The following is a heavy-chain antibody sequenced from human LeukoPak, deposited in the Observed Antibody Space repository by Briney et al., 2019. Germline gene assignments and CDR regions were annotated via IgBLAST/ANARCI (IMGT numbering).Heavy chain of an antibody. Sequence: GGSLRLSCAASGFTFDDYGMSWVRQAPGKGLEWVSGINWNGGSTGYADSVKGRFTISRDNAKNSLYLQMNSLRAEDTALYYYARGRFYTNHDYWGQGTLVTVSS. CDR2: INWNGGST. CDR3: ARGRFYTNHDY. CDR1: GFTFDDYG. V-gene: IGHV3-20*04. J-gene: IGHJ4*02. D-gene: IGHD3-3*01.